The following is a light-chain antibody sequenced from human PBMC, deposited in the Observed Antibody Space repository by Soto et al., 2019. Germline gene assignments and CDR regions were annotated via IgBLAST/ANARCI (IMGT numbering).Light chain of an antibody. V-gene: IGKV1-5*01. CDR2: DAT. Sequence: IQMTRSPPTLSASVGDTVTLTCRSSQMIARWLAWYQQKPGTAPRLIIYDATSLQSGVPPRFSATASETDFTLTISSLHPDDFATYYCLQYNTFPHSFGQGTKLEI. CDR1: QMIARW. CDR3: LQYNTFPHS. J-gene: IGKJ2*01.